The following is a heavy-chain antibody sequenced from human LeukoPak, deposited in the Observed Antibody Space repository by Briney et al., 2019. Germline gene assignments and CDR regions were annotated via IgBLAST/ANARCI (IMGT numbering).Heavy chain of an antibody. CDR1: GFTFNNYA. CDR3: AKGSQWLLRGGAYFDS. J-gene: IGHJ4*02. CDR2: MSGVGGTT. Sequence: GGSLRLSCEASGFTFNNYAMSWVRQAPGKGLEWVSAMSGVGGTTYYAASVRGRFTISRDNSKNIVSLQMNSLRVEDTAIYYCAKGSQWLLRGGAYFDSWGQGTPVSVSS. D-gene: IGHD6-19*01. V-gene: IGHV3-23*01.